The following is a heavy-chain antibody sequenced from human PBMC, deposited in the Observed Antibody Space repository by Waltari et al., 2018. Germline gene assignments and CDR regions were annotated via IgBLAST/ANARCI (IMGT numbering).Heavy chain of an antibody. CDR3: ARLYYYFGL. V-gene: IGHV3-43*02. CDR2: ISGDGSVT. Sequence: GKSGGGVVQPGGSLRLSCEASGFNFDDYAMHWVRQAPGKGLEWVALISGDGSVTYYADSVRGRSTISRDNSDNSLHLQINRLRTEDTALYYCARLYYYFGLWGRGTPVTVSS. J-gene: IGHJ2*01. CDR1: GFNFDDYA.